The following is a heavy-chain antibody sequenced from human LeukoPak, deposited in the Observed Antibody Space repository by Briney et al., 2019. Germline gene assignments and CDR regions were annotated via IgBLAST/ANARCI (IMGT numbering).Heavy chain of an antibody. CDR1: GVTFNNYA. CDR2: ISGGGETT. V-gene: IGHV3-23*01. Sequence: GVSLRLSCASSGVTFNNYAMNWVRQDPGKGLEWVSSISGGGETTYYADSAKGRFTISRDNSQNTLYLQMNSLRAEDTAVYYCARDYADYVGYFFFDYWGQGTLVTVSS. D-gene: IGHD4-17*01. CDR3: ARDYADYVGYFFFDY. J-gene: IGHJ4*02.